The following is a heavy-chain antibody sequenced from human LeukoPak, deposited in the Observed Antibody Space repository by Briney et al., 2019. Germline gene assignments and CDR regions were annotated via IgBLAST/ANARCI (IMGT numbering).Heavy chain of an antibody. J-gene: IGHJ4*02. D-gene: IGHD3-22*01. V-gene: IGHV3-74*01. CDR3: ARVRGYDTSDYDY. Sequence: PGGSLRLFCAASGFTFSSYWMHWVRQVPGKGPVWVSRINSAGTSTSYADSVKGRFTISRDNAKNTLFLQMNSLRAEDTAVYYCARVRGYDTSDYDYWGQGTLVTVSS. CDR1: GFTFSSYW. CDR2: INSAGTST.